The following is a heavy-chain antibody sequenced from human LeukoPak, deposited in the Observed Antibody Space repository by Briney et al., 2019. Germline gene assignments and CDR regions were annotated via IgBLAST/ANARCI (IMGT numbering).Heavy chain of an antibody. CDR2: ISGSGSKT. CDR3: ARDSAVRGVITPYFDY. Sequence: GGSLRLSCAASGFTFSTYAMSWVRQAPGKGLEWVSAISGSGSKTYYADSVKGRFSISRDNSKNTLYLQMNSPRAEDTAVYYCARDSAVRGVITPYFDYWGQGTLVTVSS. V-gene: IGHV3-23*01. J-gene: IGHJ4*02. CDR1: GFTFSTYA. D-gene: IGHD3-10*01.